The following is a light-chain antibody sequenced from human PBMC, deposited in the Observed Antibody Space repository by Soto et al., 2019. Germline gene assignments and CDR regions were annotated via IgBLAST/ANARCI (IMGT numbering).Light chain of an antibody. Sequence: DIVMTQSPGTLSLSPGERATLSCRASQTVSSAYLAWFQQKPGQAPRLLITGASSRATGIPDRFTGSGSGADFTLTISRLEPEDFAVYYCQVYGPSPPITFGQGTRLEIK. V-gene: IGKV3-20*01. CDR3: QVYGPSPPIT. J-gene: IGKJ5*01. CDR2: GAS. CDR1: QTVSSAY.